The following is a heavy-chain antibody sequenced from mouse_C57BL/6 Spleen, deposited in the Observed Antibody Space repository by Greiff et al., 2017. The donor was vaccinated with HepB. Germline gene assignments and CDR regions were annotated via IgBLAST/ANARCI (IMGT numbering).Heavy chain of an antibody. J-gene: IGHJ3*01. D-gene: IGHD1-1*01. Sequence: EVQLQQSGPELVKPGASVKISCKASGYTFTDYYMNWVKQSHGKSLEWIGDINPNNGGTSYNQKFKGKATLTVDKSSSTAYMELRSLTSEDSADYYCARWERGLLSWFAYWGQGTLVTVSA. CDR2: INPNNGGT. V-gene: IGHV1-26*01. CDR1: GYTFTDYY. CDR3: ARWERGLLSWFAY.